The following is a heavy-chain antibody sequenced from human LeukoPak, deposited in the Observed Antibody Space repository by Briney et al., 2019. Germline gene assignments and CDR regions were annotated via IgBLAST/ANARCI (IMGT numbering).Heavy chain of an antibody. Sequence: SETLSLTCTVSGGSISSGSYYWSWIRQPPGKGLEWIGYIYYSGSTNYNPSLKSRVTISVDTSKNQFSLKLSSVTAADTAVYYCARMYYDFWSGWNNWFDPWGQGTLVTVSS. D-gene: IGHD3-3*01. CDR3: ARMYYDFWSGWNNWFDP. J-gene: IGHJ5*02. CDR2: IYYSGST. V-gene: IGHV4-61*01. CDR1: GGSISSGSYY.